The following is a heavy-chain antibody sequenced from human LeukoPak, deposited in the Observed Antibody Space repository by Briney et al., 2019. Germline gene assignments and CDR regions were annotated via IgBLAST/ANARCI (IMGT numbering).Heavy chain of an antibody. Sequence: ASVKVSCTASGYTFTSYGISWVRQAPGQGLEWMGCISAYNGNTNYAQKLQGRVTMTTDTSTNTAYMQLRSLRSDDTAVYYCAREARYYGSGSYSVYWGQGTLVTVSS. CDR2: ISAYNGNT. D-gene: IGHD3-10*01. V-gene: IGHV1-18*01. J-gene: IGHJ4*02. CDR1: GYTFTSYG. CDR3: AREARYYGSGSYSVY.